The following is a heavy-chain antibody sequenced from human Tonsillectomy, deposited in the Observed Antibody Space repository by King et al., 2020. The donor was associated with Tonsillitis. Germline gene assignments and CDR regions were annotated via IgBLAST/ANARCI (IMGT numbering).Heavy chain of an antibody. CDR2: ISAYNGNT. J-gene: IGHJ3*02. V-gene: IGHV1-18*01. D-gene: IGHD2-15*01. CDR3: ARDSSGDIVVVVAATDAFDI. CDR1: GYTFTSYG. Sequence: VQLVESGAEVKKPGASVKVSCKASGYTFTSYGISWVRQAPGQGLEWMGWISAYNGNTNYAQKLQGRVTMTTDTSTSTAYMELRSLRSDDTAVYYCARDSSGDIVVVVAATDAFDIWGQGTMVTVSS.